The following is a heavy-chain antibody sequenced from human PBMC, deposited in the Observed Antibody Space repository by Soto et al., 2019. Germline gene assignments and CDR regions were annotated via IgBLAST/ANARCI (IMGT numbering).Heavy chain of an antibody. Sequence: EVQLVDSGGGLVQPGGSLRLSCAASGFTFSSYDMHWVRQAAGKGLEWVSAITSAGDTYYPGSVKGRFTISRENAKNSLYLQMNSLRAGDTAVYYCARSPMTTVTTLGGWFFDLWGRGTLVTVSS. D-gene: IGHD4-17*01. CDR3: ARSPMTTVTTLGGWFFDL. CDR2: ITSAGDT. J-gene: IGHJ2*01. CDR1: GFTFSSYD. V-gene: IGHV3-13*04.